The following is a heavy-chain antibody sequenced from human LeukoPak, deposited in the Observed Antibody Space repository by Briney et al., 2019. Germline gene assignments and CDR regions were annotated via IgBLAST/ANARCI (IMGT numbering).Heavy chain of an antibody. Sequence: ASVKVSCKASGYTLTDYYMHWMRQAPGQGLEWMGWINPNSGDTNYTQKFQGRVTMTRDTSISTAYMELRRLRSDDTAVYYCARLYYDSSGASDDWGQGTLVTVSS. D-gene: IGHD3-22*01. CDR3: ARLYYDSSGASDD. V-gene: IGHV1-2*02. CDR2: INPNSGDT. CDR1: GYTLTDYY. J-gene: IGHJ4*02.